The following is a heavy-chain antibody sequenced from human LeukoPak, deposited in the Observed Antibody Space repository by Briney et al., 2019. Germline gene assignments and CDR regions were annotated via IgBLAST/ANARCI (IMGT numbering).Heavy chain of an antibody. CDR1: GDSVSSNSAA. J-gene: IGHJ6*03. V-gene: IGHV6-1*01. D-gene: IGHD3-10*01. CDR2: TYYRSKWYN. CDR3: ARVYYYGSGSTYCMDV. Sequence: SQTLSLTCAISGDSVSSNSAAWNWIRQSPSRGLEWLGRTYYRSKWYNDYAVSVKSRITINPDTSKNQFSLQLNSVTPEDTAVYYCARVYYYGSGSTYCMDVWGKGTTVTISS.